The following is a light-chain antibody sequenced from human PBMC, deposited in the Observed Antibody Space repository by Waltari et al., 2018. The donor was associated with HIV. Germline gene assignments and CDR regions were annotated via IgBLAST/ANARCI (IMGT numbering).Light chain of an antibody. CDR1: SSNTGSNT. Sequence: QSVLTQPPSASGTPGQRVTISCSGSSSNTGSNTVNWYQQLPGTAPKLLIYSNKQRPSGVPDRFSGSKSGTSASLAISGLLSEDEADYSCAAWDDSLNGYVFGTGTKVTVL. CDR2: SNK. J-gene: IGLJ1*01. CDR3: AAWDDSLNGYV. V-gene: IGLV1-44*01.